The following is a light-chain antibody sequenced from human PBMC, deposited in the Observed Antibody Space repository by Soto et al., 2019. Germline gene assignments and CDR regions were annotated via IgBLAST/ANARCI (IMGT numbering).Light chain of an antibody. J-gene: IGKJ1*01. V-gene: IGKV1-5*01. Sequence: DIQMTQSPSTLSASVGDRVTIPCRASQTINNRLAWYQQKPGKAPKRLMFDVSTLEGGVPSRFSGSGSGTEFTLTSSIPQPDDCVTYDCQQYDSFWTMFGHRTKVE. CDR3: QQYDSFWTM. CDR2: DVS. CDR1: QTINNR.